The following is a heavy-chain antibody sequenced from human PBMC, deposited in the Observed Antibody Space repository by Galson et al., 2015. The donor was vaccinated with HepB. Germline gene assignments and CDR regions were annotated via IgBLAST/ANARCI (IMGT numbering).Heavy chain of an antibody. CDR3: ARDHGSAKYSWSGYYVY. J-gene: IGHJ4*02. CDR2: INPSGSST. CDR1: GYTFTNYY. Sequence: SVKLSCEASGYTFTNYYMHWVRQAPGKGLEWMGIINPSGSSTSYAKKFQGRVTMTRDTSTNTVYMELSSLRSEDTAVDYCARDHGSAKYSWSGYYVYWGQGTLVTVSS. V-gene: IGHV1-46*01. D-gene: IGHD3-3*01.